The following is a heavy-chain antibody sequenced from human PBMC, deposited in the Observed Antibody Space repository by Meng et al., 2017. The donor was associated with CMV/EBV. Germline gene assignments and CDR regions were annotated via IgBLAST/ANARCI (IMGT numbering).Heavy chain of an antibody. CDR3: ARGRQWLVRGWFDP. J-gene: IGHJ5*02. CDR2: INHSGST. Sequence: QVQLQQWGAGLLKPSETLSLTCAGYGGSFSGYYWSWIRQPPGKGLEWIGEINHSGSTNYNPSLKSRVTISVDTSKNQFSLKLSSVTAADTAVYYCARGRQWLVRGWFDPWGQGTLVTVSS. CDR1: GGSFSGYY. D-gene: IGHD6-19*01. V-gene: IGHV4-34*01.